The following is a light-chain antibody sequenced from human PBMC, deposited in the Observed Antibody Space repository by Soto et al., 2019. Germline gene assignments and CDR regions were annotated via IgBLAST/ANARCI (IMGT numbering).Light chain of an antibody. Sequence: DIVMTQSPLSLPVTPGEPASISCRSSQSLLHSNGYNYLDWYLQKPGQSPQLLIYLGSNRASGVPERFRGSGSGTDFTLKISRVEAEDVGVYYCMQALQKILYPFGQGTKLEIK. CDR2: LGS. CDR1: QSLLHSNGYNY. CDR3: MQALQKILYP. J-gene: IGKJ2*01. V-gene: IGKV2-28*01.